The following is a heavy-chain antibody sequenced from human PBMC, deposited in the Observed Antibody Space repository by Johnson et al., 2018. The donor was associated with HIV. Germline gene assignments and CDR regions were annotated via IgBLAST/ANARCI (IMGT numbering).Heavy chain of an antibody. CDR3: VRGRLLDAFDI. Sequence: VQLVESGGGLIQPGGSLRLSCAASGFTVSSNYMHWVRQAPGKGLAWVSAISGSGGSPYYADSVKGRFTISRDNSKNSLYLQMNSPRAEDTAMFYCVRGRLLDAFDIWGQGTRVTVSS. J-gene: IGHJ3*02. CDR1: GFTVSSNY. V-gene: IGHV3-53*01. D-gene: IGHD2-15*01. CDR2: SGSGGSP.